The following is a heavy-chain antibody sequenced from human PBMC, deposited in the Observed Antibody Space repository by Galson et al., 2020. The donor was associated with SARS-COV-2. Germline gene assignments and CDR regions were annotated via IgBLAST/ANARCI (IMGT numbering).Heavy chain of an antibody. CDR3: ARDASRGLDP. CDR1: GGSISDYH. Sequence: SETLSLTCTLSGGSISDYHWSWIRPPPGKGLEWIGYIYYTGSTTYNPSLKRRVTISIDTSKRQFSLTLSSVTAADTAVYYCARDASRGLDPWGQGTLVTVSS. D-gene: IGHD2-2*01. J-gene: IGHJ5*02. CDR2: IYYTGST. V-gene: IGHV4-59*01.